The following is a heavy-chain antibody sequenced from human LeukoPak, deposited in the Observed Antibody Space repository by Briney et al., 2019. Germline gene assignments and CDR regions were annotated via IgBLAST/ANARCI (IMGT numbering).Heavy chain of an antibody. CDR2: IYSGGST. D-gene: IGHD3-22*01. Sequence: GGSLRLSCAASGFTVSSNYMSWVRQAPGKGLEWVSVIYSGGSTYYADSVKGRFTISRDNSKNTLYLQMNSLRAEDTAVYYCARGRYYDSSGPRRYFDYWGQGTLVTVSS. CDR3: ARGRYYDSSGPRRYFDY. CDR1: GFTVSSNY. J-gene: IGHJ4*02. V-gene: IGHV3-66*02.